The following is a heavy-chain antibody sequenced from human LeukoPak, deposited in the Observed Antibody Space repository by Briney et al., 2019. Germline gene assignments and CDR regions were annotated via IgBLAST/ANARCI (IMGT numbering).Heavy chain of an antibody. CDR3: ARHSGWGGHYTPLGPDY. D-gene: IGHD3-3*01. V-gene: IGHV3-21*01. CDR2: ISSTSSYI. Sequence: GGSLRLSCAASGFTFSSYSMNWVRQAPGKGLEWVSSISSTSSYIYYADSVKGRFTISRDNANNSLYLRMNSLRAEDTAVYYCARHSGWGGHYTPLGPDYWGQGTLVTVSS. J-gene: IGHJ4*02. CDR1: GFTFSSYS.